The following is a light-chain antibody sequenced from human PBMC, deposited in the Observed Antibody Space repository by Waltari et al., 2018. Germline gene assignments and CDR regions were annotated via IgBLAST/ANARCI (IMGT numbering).Light chain of an antibody. CDR2: SNN. Sequence: QSVLTQPPSASGTPGQRVTISCSGSSSNIGSNTVNWYQKLPGTAPKLLIYSNNQRPAGVTDRCSGSKSGTSASLAISGLQSEDEADYYCAAWDDSSVVFGGGTKLTVL. J-gene: IGLJ2*01. CDR1: SSNIGSNT. V-gene: IGLV1-44*01. CDR3: AAWDDSSVV.